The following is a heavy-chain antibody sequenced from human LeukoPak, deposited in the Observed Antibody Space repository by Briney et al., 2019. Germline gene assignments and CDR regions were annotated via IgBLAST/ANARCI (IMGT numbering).Heavy chain of an antibody. CDR3: AREGGSGWYYPYYYYYCGMDV. D-gene: IGHD6-19*01. CDR1: GFTFSSYS. CDR2: INTTGSTI. J-gene: IGHJ6*02. V-gene: IGHV3-48*02. Sequence: PGGSLRLSCAASGFTFSSYSMNWVRQAPGQGLEWVSYINTTGSTIYYADSVKGRFTISRDNAKNSLYLQMNSLRDEDTAVYYCAREGGSGWYYPYYYYYCGMDVWGQGTTVTVSS.